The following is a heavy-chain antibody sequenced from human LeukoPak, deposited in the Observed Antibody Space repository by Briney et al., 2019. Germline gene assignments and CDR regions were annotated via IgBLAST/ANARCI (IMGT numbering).Heavy chain of an antibody. D-gene: IGHD2-8*01. CDR3: ARDPTNLGYYFDY. CDR2: ISYDGSNK. Sequence: GGSLRLSCAVSGFTFSSYAMHWVRQAPGKGLEWVAVISYDGSNKYYADSVKGRFTISRDNSKNTLYLQMNSLRAEDTAVYYCARDPTNLGYYFDYWGQGTLVTVSS. J-gene: IGHJ4*02. V-gene: IGHV3-30-3*01. CDR1: GFTFSSYA.